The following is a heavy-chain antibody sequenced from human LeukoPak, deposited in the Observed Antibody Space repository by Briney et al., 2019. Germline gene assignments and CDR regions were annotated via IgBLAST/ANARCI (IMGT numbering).Heavy chain of an antibody. Sequence: SETLSLTCTVSGGSISSYYWSWIRQPPGKGLEWIGYIYYSGSTNYNPSLKSRVTISVDTSKNQFSLKLSSVTAADTAVYYCARGLGAFDIWGQGTMVTVSS. CDR3: ARGLGAFDI. V-gene: IGHV4-59*08. CDR1: GGSISSYY. J-gene: IGHJ3*02. CDR2: IYYSGST.